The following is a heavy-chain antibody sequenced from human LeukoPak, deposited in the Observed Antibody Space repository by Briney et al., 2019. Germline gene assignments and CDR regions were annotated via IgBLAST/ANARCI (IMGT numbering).Heavy chain of an antibody. J-gene: IGHJ3*02. D-gene: IGHD3-10*01. CDR1: GFTFSIYS. Sequence: GGSLRLSCAASGFTFSIYSMNWVRQAPGKGLEWVSSLSGSSNYIFYADSVKGRFTISRDNAKNSLFLQMNSLRAEDTAVYFCARWGSGDSFDSWGQGTMVTVCS. V-gene: IGHV3-21*01. CDR2: LSGSSNYI. CDR3: ARWGSGDSFDS.